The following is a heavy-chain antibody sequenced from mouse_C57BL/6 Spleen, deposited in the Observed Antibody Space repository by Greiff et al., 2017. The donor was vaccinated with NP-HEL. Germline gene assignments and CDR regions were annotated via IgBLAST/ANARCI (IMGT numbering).Heavy chain of an antibody. CDR3: ARPSTGRYFDV. Sequence: EVQVVESGGGLVQPGGSLKLSCAASGFTFSDYYMYWVRQTPEKRLEWVAYISNGGGSTYYPDTVKGRFTISRDNAKNTLYLQMSRLKSEDTAMYYCARPSTGRYFDVWGTGTTVTVSS. D-gene: IGHD4-1*02. CDR1: GFTFSDYY. V-gene: IGHV5-12*01. J-gene: IGHJ1*03. CDR2: ISNGGGST.